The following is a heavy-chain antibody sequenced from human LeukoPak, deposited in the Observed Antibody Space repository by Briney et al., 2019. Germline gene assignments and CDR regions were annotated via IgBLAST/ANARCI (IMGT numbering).Heavy chain of an antibody. Sequence: PGGSLRLSCAASRFTFSNAWMNWVRQAPGKGLEWVGRIKSKVDGEKTDYAAPGKGRFTISRDDSNNMVYLQMNSLKIEDTAVYYCAIDEPNYAPYDFDYWGQGTLVTVSS. CDR1: RFTFSNAW. J-gene: IGHJ4*02. V-gene: IGHV3-15*01. D-gene: IGHD4/OR15-4a*01. CDR2: IKSKVDGEKT. CDR3: AIDEPNYAPYDFDY.